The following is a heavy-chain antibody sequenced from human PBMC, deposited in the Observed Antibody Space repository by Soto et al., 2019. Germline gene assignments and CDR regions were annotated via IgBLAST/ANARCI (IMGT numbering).Heavy chain of an antibody. CDR1: GGSISSGGYY. Sequence: PSETLSLTCTVSGGSISSGGYYWSWIRQHPGKGLEWIGYIYYSGSTYYNPSLKSRVTISVDTSKNQFSLKLSSVTAADTAVYYCARCHCGGDCLTFDYWGQGTLVTVSS. J-gene: IGHJ4*02. V-gene: IGHV4-31*03. CDR2: IYYSGST. CDR3: ARCHCGGDCLTFDY. D-gene: IGHD2-21*01.